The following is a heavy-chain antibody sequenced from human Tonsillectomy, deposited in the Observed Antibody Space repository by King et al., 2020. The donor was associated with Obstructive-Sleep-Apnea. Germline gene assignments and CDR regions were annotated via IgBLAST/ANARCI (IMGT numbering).Heavy chain of an antibody. V-gene: IGHV4-39*07. D-gene: IGHD1-14*01. CDR2: IYYIGST. Sequence: LQLQESGPGLVKPSETLSLICTVSCGSISSSTYYWGWIRQPPGKGLEWIGSIYYIGSTYYNPSLKSRVTISVDTSKNQFSLKVSSVTAADTAVYYCARGASRYDDAFDIWGQGTMVTVSS. J-gene: IGHJ3*02. CDR3: ARGASRYDDAFDI. CDR1: CGSISSSTYY.